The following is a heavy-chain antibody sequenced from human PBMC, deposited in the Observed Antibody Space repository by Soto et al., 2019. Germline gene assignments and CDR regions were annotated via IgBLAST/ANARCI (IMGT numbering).Heavy chain of an antibody. CDR1: GYRFTISW. CDR2: IYPGDSDT. CDR3: ARLPGIVAPGTVFLDN. V-gene: IGHV5-51*01. D-gene: IGHD1-1*01. Sequence: GESLKISCNASGYRFTISWIGWVRQMPGKGLEWMGIIYPGDSDTRYRPSFQGQVTNSADKSSSTAYLQWNSLQASDTAMYYCARLPGIVAPGTVFLDNWGQGTMVTVSS. J-gene: IGHJ4*02.